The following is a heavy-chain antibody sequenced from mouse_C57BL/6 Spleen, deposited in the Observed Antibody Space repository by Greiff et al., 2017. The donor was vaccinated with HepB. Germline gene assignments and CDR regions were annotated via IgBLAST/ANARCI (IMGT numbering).Heavy chain of an antibody. V-gene: IGHV1-50*01. CDR2: IDPSDSYT. J-gene: IGHJ2*01. D-gene: IGHD2-4*01. CDR1: GYTFTSYW. CDR3: ARCGEYDYDIGY. Sequence: VQLQQPGAELVKPGASVKLSCKASGYTFTSYWMQWVKQRPGQGLEWIGEIDPSDSYTNYNQKFKGKATLTVDPSSSTAYMQLSSLTSEDSAVYYCARCGEYDYDIGYCGQGTTLTVSS.